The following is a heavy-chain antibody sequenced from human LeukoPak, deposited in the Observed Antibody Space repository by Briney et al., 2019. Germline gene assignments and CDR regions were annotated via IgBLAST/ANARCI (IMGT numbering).Heavy chain of an antibody. Sequence: GGSLRLSCAASEFTVSSNYMSWLRQPPGKGLEWVSTINANSGTTSYAASVRGRFTISRDNSKNALYLQLNTLRADDTATYYCAKPISGGLAVTADWFHPWGQGTLVVVSS. CDR1: EFTVSSNY. CDR2: INANSGTT. V-gene: IGHV3-23*01. J-gene: IGHJ5*01. CDR3: AKPISGGLAVTADWFHP. D-gene: IGHD2-21*02.